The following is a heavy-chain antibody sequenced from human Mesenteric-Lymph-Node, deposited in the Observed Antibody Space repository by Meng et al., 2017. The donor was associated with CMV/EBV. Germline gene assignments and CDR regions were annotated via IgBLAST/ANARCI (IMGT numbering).Heavy chain of an antibody. CDR1: GDLLSSGNNY. D-gene: IGHD2-15*01. CDR2: IYTTGST. J-gene: IGHJ4*02. Sequence: QVQLQESGPGLVKPSQTLSLTFTVSGDLLSSGNNYLSWIRQPAGKGLEWIGRIYTTGSTSYNPSLKSRVTISVDTSKNQFSLTFRSVTAADTAMYYCARASCIGGTCYDPVFYFDYWGRGTLVTVSS. CDR3: ARASCIGGTCYDPVFYFDY. V-gene: IGHV4-61*02.